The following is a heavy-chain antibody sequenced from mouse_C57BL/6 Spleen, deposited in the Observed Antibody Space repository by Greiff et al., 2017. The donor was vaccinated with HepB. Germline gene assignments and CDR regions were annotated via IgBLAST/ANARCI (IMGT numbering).Heavy chain of an antibody. CDR1: GYTFTGYW. CDR2: ILPGSVST. J-gene: IGHJ3*01. Sequence: VQLQQSGAELMKPGASVKLSCKATGYTFTGYWIEWVKQRPGHGLEWIGEILPGSVSTNYNEKFKGKATFTADTSSNKAYMQLSSLTTEDSAIYYCARGEFITTVVEGTWFAYWGQGTLVTVSA. CDR3: ARGEFITTVVEGTWFAY. D-gene: IGHD1-1*01. V-gene: IGHV1-9*01.